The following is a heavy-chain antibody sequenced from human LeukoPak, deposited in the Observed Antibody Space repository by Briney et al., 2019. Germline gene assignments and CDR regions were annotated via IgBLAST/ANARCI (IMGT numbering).Heavy chain of an antibody. D-gene: IGHD1-26*01. V-gene: IGHV3-13*04. CDR2: IGTAGDT. J-gene: IGHJ3*01. CDR3: TTGGIVAAASQLWSAFDF. Sequence: GGSLRLSCVASGFTFRSYDMHWVRQATGKGLEWVSAIGTAGDTFYPGSVKGRFTISRENAKNSLYLQMNSLRAGDTAVYYCTTGGIVAAASQLWSAFDFWGQGTMVTVSS. CDR1: GFTFRSYD.